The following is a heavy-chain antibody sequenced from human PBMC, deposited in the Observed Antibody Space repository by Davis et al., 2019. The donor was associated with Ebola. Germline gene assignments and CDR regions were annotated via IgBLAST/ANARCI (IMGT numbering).Heavy chain of an antibody. CDR1: GYSFTSYW. CDR3: ARQIPTYYDILTGYDKGPDY. CDR2: LDPGDSYT. Sequence: PGGSLRLSCKGSGYSFTSYWISWVRQMPGKGLEWMGTLDPGDSYTNYNPSLQGHLTISADKSISPAYLQWSSLKASATAMYYCARQIPTYYDILTGYDKGPDYWGQGTLVTVSS. D-gene: IGHD3-9*01. V-gene: IGHV5-10-1*01. J-gene: IGHJ4*02.